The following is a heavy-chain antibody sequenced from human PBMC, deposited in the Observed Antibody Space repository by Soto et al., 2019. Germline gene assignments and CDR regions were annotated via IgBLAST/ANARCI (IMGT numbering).Heavy chain of an antibody. Sequence: EVQLVESGGGLVKPGGSLRLSCAASGFTFSNAWMRWVRQAPGKGLEWVGRIKSKTDGGTTDYAAPVKGRFTISRDDSKNTLYLQMNSLKTEDTAVYYCTTDSSIGSGLDYYYYYGMDVWGQGTTVTVSS. CDR3: TTDSSIGSGLDYYYYYGMDV. V-gene: IGHV3-15*01. CDR2: IKSKTDGGTT. J-gene: IGHJ6*02. D-gene: IGHD3-10*01. CDR1: GFTFSNAW.